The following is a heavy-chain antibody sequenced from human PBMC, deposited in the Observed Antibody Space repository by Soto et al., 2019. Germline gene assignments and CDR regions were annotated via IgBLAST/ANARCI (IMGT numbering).Heavy chain of an antibody. J-gene: IGHJ6*02. D-gene: IGHD6-6*01. CDR3: ARYSSSPHYGMDV. V-gene: IGHV1-2*04. CDR2: INPNSGGT. Sequence: ASVKVSCKASGYTFTGYYMHWVRQAPGQGLEWMGWINPNSGGTNYAQKFQGWVTMTRDTSISTAYMELSRLRSDDTAVYYCARYSSSPHYGMDVWGQGTTVTVSS. CDR1: GYTFTGYY.